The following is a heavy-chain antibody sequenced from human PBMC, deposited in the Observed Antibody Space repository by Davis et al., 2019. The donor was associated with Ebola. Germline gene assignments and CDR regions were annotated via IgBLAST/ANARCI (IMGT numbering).Heavy chain of an antibody. CDR2: ISGSGGDP. Sequence: GESLKISCAASGFTFSSYSMNWVRQAPGKGLEWVSRISGSGGDPHYADSVKGRFTISRDNSKNTLYLQMNSLRAEDTAVYYCAFASGFKFDYWGQGMLATVSS. J-gene: IGHJ4*02. CDR3: AFASGFKFDY. CDR1: GFTFSSYS. D-gene: IGHD6-25*01. V-gene: IGHV3-23*01.